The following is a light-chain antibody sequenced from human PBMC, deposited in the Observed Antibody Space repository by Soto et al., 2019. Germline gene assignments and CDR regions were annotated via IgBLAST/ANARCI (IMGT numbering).Light chain of an antibody. CDR3: QQYCSSPPLT. V-gene: IGKV3-20*01. CDR1: QSVSSIY. CDR2: GAS. Sequence: EFVLTQSPGTLSLSPGERATLSCRASQSVSSIYLAWYQQKPGQAPRILIYGASTRATGIPDRFSGSGSGTDFTLTISRLEPEDFALYYCQQYCSSPPLTFGGGTKVEIK. J-gene: IGKJ4*01.